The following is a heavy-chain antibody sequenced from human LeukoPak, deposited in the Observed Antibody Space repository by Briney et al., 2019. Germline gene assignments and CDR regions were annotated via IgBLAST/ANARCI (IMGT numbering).Heavy chain of an antibody. CDR2: ISYDGSNK. CDR1: KFTFSSYG. D-gene: IGHD2-15*01. V-gene: IGHV3-30*18. CDR3: AKDGRYCSGGSCYSGGEYGMDV. J-gene: IGHJ6*02. Sequence: GGSLRLSCAASKFTFSSYGMHWVRQAPGKGLEWVAVISYDGSNKYYADSVKGRFTISRDNSKNTLYLQMNSLRAEDTAVYYCAKDGRYCSGGSCYSGGEYGMDVWGQGTTVTVSS.